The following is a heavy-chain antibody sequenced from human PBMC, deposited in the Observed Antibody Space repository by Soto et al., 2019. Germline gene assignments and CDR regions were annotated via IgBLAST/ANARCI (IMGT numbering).Heavy chain of an antibody. CDR2: IYYSGSA. J-gene: IGHJ6*02. Sequence: QVQLQESGPGLVKPSETLSLTCTVSSDSVTSVSDYWSWIRQPPGKVLEWIGYIYYSGSADYNPSLGSRVTISIDTSKNQFSLKLTSVTAADTAVYYCARGVGFGYYYYHMDLWGQGTTVTVSS. CDR1: SDSVTSVSDY. D-gene: IGHD3-10*01. V-gene: IGHV4-61*01. CDR3: ARGVGFGYYYYHMDL.